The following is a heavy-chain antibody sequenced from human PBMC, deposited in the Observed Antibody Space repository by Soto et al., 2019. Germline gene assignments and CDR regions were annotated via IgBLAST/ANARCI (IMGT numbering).Heavy chain of an antibody. V-gene: IGHV4-34*01. CDR1: GGSFSGYY. J-gene: IGHJ4*02. Sequence: PSETLSLTCAVYGGSFSGYYWSWIRQPPGKGLEWIGEINHSGSTNYNPSLKSRVTISVNTSKNQFSLKLSSVTAADTAVYYCARVKIGLIQVFDYWGQGTLVTVSS. CDR2: INHSGST. CDR3: ARVKIGLIQVFDY. D-gene: IGHD2-8*01.